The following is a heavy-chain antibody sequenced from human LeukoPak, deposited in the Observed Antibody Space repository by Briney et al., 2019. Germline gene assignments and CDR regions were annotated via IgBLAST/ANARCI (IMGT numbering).Heavy chain of an antibody. Sequence: PGGSLRLSCAASGFTLTDAWMSWVRQAPGKGREWVGRIKSKVDDGTTDYAAPVKGRFTVSRDDSKSTVYLQMNSLKTEDTAVYYCARDPGIMITFGGGRWGQGTLVTVSS. CDR2: IKSKVDDGTT. J-gene: IGHJ4*02. V-gene: IGHV3-15*01. D-gene: IGHD3-16*01. CDR1: GFTLTDAW. CDR3: ARDPGIMITFGGGR.